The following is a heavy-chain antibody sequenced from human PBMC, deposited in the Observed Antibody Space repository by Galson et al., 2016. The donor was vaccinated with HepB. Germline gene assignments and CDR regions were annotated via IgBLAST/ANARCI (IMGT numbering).Heavy chain of an antibody. CDR1: GFSFSNSGM. CDR2: IYHSGST. D-gene: IGHD2-8*01. V-gene: IGHV4-4*01. CDR3: ARRRPYLENGVLDF. Sequence: SLRLSCAASGFSFSNSGMSWVRQPPGKGLEWIGEIYHSGSTNYSTSLKSRVTISVDKSKNQFSLKLTSVTPADTAVYFCARRRPYLENGVLDFWGQGTMVTVSS. J-gene: IGHJ4*02.